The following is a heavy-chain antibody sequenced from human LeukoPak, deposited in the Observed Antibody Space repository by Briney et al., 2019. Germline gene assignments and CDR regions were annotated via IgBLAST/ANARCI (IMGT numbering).Heavy chain of an antibody. J-gene: IGHJ3*02. D-gene: IGHD6-13*01. CDR1: GYTFTSYY. V-gene: IGHV1-46*01. CDR2: TNPSGGST. Sequence: ASVKVSCKASGYTFTSYYMHWVRQAPGQGLEWMGITNPSGGSTSYAQKFQGRVTMTRDMSTSTVYMELSSLRSEDTAVYYCARAWYSSSWAHDAFDIWGQGTMVTVSS. CDR3: ARAWYSSSWAHDAFDI.